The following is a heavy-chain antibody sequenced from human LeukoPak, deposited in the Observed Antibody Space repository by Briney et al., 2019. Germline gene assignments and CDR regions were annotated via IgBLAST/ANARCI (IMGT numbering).Heavy chain of an antibody. CDR3: ARVWYYYGSGSRAYYYYYYMDV. V-gene: IGHV4-39*07. J-gene: IGHJ6*03. CDR2: IYYSGST. CDR1: GGSISSSSYY. D-gene: IGHD3-10*01. Sequence: SETLSLTCTVSGGSISSSSYYWGWIRQPPGKGLEWIGSIYYSGSTYYNPSLKSRVTISVDTSKNQFSLKLSSVTAADTAVYYCARVWYYYGSGSRAYYYYYYMDVWGKGTTVTISS.